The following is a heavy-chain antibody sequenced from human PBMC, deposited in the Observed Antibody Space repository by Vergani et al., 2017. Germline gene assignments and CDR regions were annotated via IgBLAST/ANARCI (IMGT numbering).Heavy chain of an antibody. Sequence: EVQLLESGGGLVQPGGSLRLSCSASGFSFNSYWMHWVRQVPGKGLLWVSRIKSDGSITAYADSLKGRFTISRDNAKNSIFLHMNNLRADDTAVYYCARDRLSSDAIDLWGQGTAVTVSS. V-gene: IGHV3-74*03. CDR2: IKSDGSIT. D-gene: IGHD6-6*01. J-gene: IGHJ3*01. CDR1: GFSFNSYW. CDR3: ARDRLSSDAIDL.